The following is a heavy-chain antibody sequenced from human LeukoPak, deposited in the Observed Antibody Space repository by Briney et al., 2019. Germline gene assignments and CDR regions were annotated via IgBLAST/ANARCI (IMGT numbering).Heavy chain of an antibody. J-gene: IGHJ4*02. D-gene: IGHD2-15*01. CDR1: GFTFSSSA. CDR3: VRQDCSGGSCYLDY. V-gene: IGHV3-30*04. CDR2: ISFDGSNE. Sequence: GGSLRLSCAASGFTFSSSAMSWVRQAPGKGLDWVAVISFDGSNEYYADSVKGRFTISRDNSKSTLHLQMNSLRTEDTAVYYCVRQDCSGGSCYLDYWGQGTLVTVSS.